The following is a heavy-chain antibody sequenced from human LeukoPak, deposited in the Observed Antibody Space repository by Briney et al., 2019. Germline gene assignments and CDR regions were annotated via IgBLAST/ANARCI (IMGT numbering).Heavy chain of an antibody. CDR3: ARADNYYYYYMDV. CDR1: GGSFSGYY. J-gene: IGHJ6*03. D-gene: IGHD6-19*01. Sequence: SETLSLTCAVYGGSFSGYYWSWIRQPPGKGLEWIGEINHSGSTNYNPSLKSRVTISVDTSKNQFSLKLSSVTAADTAVYYCARADNYYYYYMDVWGKGTTVTVSS. CDR2: INHSGST. V-gene: IGHV4-34*01.